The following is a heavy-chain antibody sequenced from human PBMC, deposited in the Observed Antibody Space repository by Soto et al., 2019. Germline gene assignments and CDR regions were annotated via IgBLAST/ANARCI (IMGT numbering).Heavy chain of an antibody. J-gene: IGHJ4*02. D-gene: IGHD6-19*01. CDR3: AKTPPAGQYYFDY. Sequence: GGSLRLSCAASGFTFSSYGMHWVRQAPGKGLEWVAVISYDGSNKYYADSVKGRFTISRDNSKNTLYLQMNSLRAEDTAVYYCAKTPPAGQYYFDYWGQGTLVTVSS. V-gene: IGHV3-30*18. CDR1: GFTFSSYG. CDR2: ISYDGSNK.